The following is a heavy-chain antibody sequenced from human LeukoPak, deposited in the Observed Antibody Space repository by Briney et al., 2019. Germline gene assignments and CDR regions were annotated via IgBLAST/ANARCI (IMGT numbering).Heavy chain of an antibody. CDR2: ISSNGGST. CDR3: AKAEGYDILTGLDY. V-gene: IGHV3-64*04. J-gene: IGHJ4*02. D-gene: IGHD3-9*01. Sequence: GGSLRLSCSASGFTFSNYAMHWVRQAPGKELKYVSAISSNGGSTYYADSVKGGFTISRDNSKNTLYLQMNSLRTEDTAVYYCAKAEGYDILTGLDYWGQGTLVTVSS. CDR1: GFTFSNYA.